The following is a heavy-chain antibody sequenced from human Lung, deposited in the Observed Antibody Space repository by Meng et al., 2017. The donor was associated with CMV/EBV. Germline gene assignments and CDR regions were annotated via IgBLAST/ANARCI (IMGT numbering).Heavy chain of an antibody. D-gene: IGHD2-2*01. Sequence: LTXXASGFTVSSYSMNWVRQAPGKGLEWVSYISSSSSTIYYADSVKGRFTISRDNAKNSLYLQMNSLRAEDTAVYYCARACSSTSCLAAYYYYGMDVXGQGXTVTVSS. J-gene: IGHJ6*02. CDR1: GFTVSSYS. CDR3: ARACSSTSCLAAYYYYGMDV. CDR2: ISSSSSTI. V-gene: IGHV3-48*04.